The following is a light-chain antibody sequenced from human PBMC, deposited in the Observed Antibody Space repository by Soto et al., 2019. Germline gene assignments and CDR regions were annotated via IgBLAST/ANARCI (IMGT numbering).Light chain of an antibody. CDR1: SSNIGSNT. CDR3: AAWDDSLNGVV. CDR2: SNS. V-gene: IGLV1-44*01. Sequence: QSALTQPPSASGTPGQRVTISCSGSSSNIGSNTVNWYQHLPGTAPKLLMYSNSQRPSGVPDRFSGSKSGTSASLAISGLQSEDEAGYYCAAWDDSLNGVVFGGGTQLTVL. J-gene: IGLJ2*01.